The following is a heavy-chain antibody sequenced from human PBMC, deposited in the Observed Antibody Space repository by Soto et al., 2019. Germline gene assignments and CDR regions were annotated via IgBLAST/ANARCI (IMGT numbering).Heavy chain of an antibody. J-gene: IGHJ3*02. V-gene: IGHV4-39*01. CDR1: GGSISSSSYY. CDR2: IYYSGST. CDR3: VRHLGGGQWLVVGGAFDI. D-gene: IGHD6-19*01. Sequence: SETLSLTCTVSGGSISSSSYYWGWIRQPPGKGLEWIGSIYYSGSTYYNPSLKSRVTISVDTSKNQFSLKLSSVTAADTAVYYCVRHLGGGQWLVVGGAFDIWGQGTMVTVSS.